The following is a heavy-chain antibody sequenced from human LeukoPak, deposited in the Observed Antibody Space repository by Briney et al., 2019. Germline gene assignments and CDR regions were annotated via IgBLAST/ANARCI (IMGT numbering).Heavy chain of an antibody. J-gene: IGHJ4*02. CDR2: ISGSGGST. CDR3: ARDGGYCSSTSCYAEPYYDY. CDR1: GFTFSSYA. Sequence: PGGSLRLSCAASGFTFSSYAMSWVRQAPGKGLEWVSAISGSGGSTYYADSVKGRFTISRDNSKNTLYLQMGSLRAEDMAVYYCARDGGYCSSTSCYAEPYYDYWGQGTLVTVSS. V-gene: IGHV3-23*01. D-gene: IGHD2-2*01.